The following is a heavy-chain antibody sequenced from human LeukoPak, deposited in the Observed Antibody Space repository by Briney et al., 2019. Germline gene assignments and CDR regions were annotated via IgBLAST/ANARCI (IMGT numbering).Heavy chain of an antibody. CDR2: ISAYNGNT. CDR3: ARAAITMIVVVPPDY. D-gene: IGHD3-22*01. J-gene: IGHJ4*02. Sequence: ASVKVSCKASGYTFTSYGISWVRQAPGQGLEWMGWISAYNGNTNYAQKLQGRVTMTTDTSTSTAYMELRSLRSDDTAVYYCARAAITMIVVVPPDYWGQETLVTVSS. CDR1: GYTFTSYG. V-gene: IGHV1-18*01.